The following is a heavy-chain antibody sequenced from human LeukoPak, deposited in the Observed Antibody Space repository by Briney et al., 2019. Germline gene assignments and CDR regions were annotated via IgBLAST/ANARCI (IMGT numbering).Heavy chain of an antibody. CDR2: ISSSSSTI. CDR3: ARGYDYVWGSYYFDY. J-gene: IGHJ4*02. D-gene: IGHD3-16*01. CDR1: GFTFSSYS. V-gene: IGHV3-48*04. Sequence: GGSLRLSCAASGFTFSSYSMNWVRQAPGKGLEWVSYISSSSSTIYYADSVKGRFTISRDNAKNSLYLQMNSLRAEDTAVYYCARGYDYVWGSYYFDYWGQGTLVTVSS.